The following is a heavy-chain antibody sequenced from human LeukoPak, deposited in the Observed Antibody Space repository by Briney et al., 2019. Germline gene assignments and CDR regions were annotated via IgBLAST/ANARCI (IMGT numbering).Heavy chain of an antibody. V-gene: IGHV3-21*01. J-gene: IGHJ4*02. D-gene: IGHD2-15*01. CDR3: ARASEYCSGGSCYSRFFDY. CDR2: ISSSSSYI. Sequence: GGSLRLSCAASGFTFSSYAMNWVRQAPGKGLEWVSSISSSSSYIYYADSVKGRFTISRDNAKNSLYLQMNSLRAEDTAVYYCARASEYCSGGSCYSRFFDYWGQGTLVTVSS. CDR1: GFTFSSYA.